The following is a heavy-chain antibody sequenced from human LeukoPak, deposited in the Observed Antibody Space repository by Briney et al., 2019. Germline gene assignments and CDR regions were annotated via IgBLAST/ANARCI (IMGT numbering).Heavy chain of an antibody. Sequence: GGSVTLSCAASGFSFSSYAIHWVRQAPGKGLEWVSDISDSGGSTYYADSVKGRFTISRDNSKNTLYLQMNSLRAEDTAVYYCAKETYYYDSSGYLGDAFDIWGQGTMVTVSS. D-gene: IGHD3-22*01. CDR1: GFSFSSYA. CDR3: AKETYYYDSSGYLGDAFDI. J-gene: IGHJ3*02. V-gene: IGHV3-23*01. CDR2: ISDSGGST.